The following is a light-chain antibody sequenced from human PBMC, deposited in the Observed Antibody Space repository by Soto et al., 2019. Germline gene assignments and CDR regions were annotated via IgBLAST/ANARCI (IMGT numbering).Light chain of an antibody. J-gene: IGKJ1*01. CDR3: QQYNTL. V-gene: IGKV1-5*03. Sequence: DIQMTQSPSTLSASVGDRVTITCRASQSISNWLAWYQQKPGRAPKLLIYKASSLESGVPSRFSCSGSGTEFTLTISSLQPDDFATYYCQQYNTLFGQGTKVEIK. CDR2: KAS. CDR1: QSISNW.